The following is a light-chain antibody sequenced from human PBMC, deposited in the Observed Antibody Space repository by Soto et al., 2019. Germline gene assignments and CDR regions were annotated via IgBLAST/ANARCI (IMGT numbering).Light chain of an antibody. J-gene: IGLJ1*01. Sequence: QSALTQPASVSGSPGQSITISCTGTSSDVGGYNYVSWYQQHPGKAPKLMIYDVSNRPSGVSNRFSGSKPGNTASLTISGLQAEDQADYYCSSHTSSSTPFYVFGTGTKVTVL. CDR1: SSDVGGYNY. CDR2: DVS. V-gene: IGLV2-14*01. CDR3: SSHTSSSTPFYV.